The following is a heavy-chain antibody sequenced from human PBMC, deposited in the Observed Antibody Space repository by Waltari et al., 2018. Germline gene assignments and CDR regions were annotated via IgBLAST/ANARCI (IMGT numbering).Heavy chain of an antibody. CDR2: IKQDGSEK. J-gene: IGHJ4*02. Sequence: EVQLVESGGGLVQPGGSLRLSCAASGFTFSSYWMGWVREAPGKGLEWVANIKQDGSEKNYVDSVKGRFTISRDNAKNSLYLQMNSLRAEDTAVYYCARYSSANWEIDYWGQGTLVTVSS. V-gene: IGHV3-7*01. D-gene: IGHD7-27*01. CDR1: GFTFSSYW. CDR3: ARYSSANWEIDY.